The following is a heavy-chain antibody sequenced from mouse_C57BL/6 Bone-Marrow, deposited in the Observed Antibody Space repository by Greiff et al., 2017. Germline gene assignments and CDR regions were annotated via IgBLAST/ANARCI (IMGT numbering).Heavy chain of an antibody. J-gene: IGHJ2*01. V-gene: IGHV14-4*01. Sequence: EVQLKQSGAELVRPGASVKLSCTASGFNIKDDYIHWVKQRPEQGLEWIGWIDPEIGDTEYASKFQGKATITSYTYSNTAYLQLSSLTSAATAVYYYSSLDGNYFDFWGQGTPLTVAS. D-gene: IGHD2-1*01. CDR1: GFNIKDDY. CDR2: IDPEIGDT. CDR3: SSLDGNYFDF.